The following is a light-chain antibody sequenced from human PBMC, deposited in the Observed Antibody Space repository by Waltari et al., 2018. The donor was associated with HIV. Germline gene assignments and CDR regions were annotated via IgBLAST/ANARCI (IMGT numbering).Light chain of an antibody. Sequence: SYELTQPPSVSVSPGQTASITCPGGTLGAQYTGWYQQKPGQSPVLVSYQDNKRPSGIAARFSGSNSGNTATLTISGTQAMDEADYYCQAWDRGTAVFGGGTKLTVL. V-gene: IGLV3-1*01. J-gene: IGLJ2*01. CDR2: QDN. CDR3: QAWDRGTAV. CDR1: TLGAQY.